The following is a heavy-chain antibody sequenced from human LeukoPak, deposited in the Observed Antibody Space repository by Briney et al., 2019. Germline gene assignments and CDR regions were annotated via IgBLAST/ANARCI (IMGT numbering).Heavy chain of an antibody. V-gene: IGHV1-8*01. D-gene: IGHD3-10*01. Sequence: VASVKVSCKASGYTFTSYDINWVRQATGQGLEWMGWMNPNSGNTGYAQKFQGRVTMTRNTSISTAYMELSSLRSEDTAVYYCARVKMVRGALKNYYYYFGVDVWSQGTTVTVSS. J-gene: IGHJ6*02. CDR2: MNPNSGNT. CDR1: GYTFTSYD. CDR3: ARVKMVRGALKNYYYYFGVDV.